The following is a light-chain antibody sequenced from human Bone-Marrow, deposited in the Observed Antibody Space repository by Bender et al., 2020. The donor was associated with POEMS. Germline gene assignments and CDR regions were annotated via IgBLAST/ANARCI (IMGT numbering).Light chain of an antibody. V-gene: IGLV2-11*01. J-gene: IGLJ1*01. CDR1: TSDVGAYNH. Sequence: QSALTQPASVSGSPGQSVTISCTGTTSDVGAYNHVSWYLQYPGKAPKLILFDVNKRPSGVSDRFSGSKSGNTASLTISGLQAEDEADYYCCSYAGTFRSPFYVFGTGTTVTVL. CDR3: CSYAGTFRSPFYV. CDR2: DVN.